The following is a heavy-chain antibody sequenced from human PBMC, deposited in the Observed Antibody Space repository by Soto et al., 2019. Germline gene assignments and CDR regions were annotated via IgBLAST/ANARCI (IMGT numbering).Heavy chain of an antibody. D-gene: IGHD6-19*01. Sequence: QVQLVESGGGVVQPGRSLRLSCAASGFTFSSYGMHWVRQAPGKGLEWVAVISYDGSNKYYADSVKGRFTISRDNSKNTLYLQMNSLRAEDTAVYYCAKDFDRPLQWLTTGGDYFDYWGQGTLVTVCS. J-gene: IGHJ4*02. CDR2: ISYDGSNK. V-gene: IGHV3-30*18. CDR1: GFTFSSYG. CDR3: AKDFDRPLQWLTTGGDYFDY.